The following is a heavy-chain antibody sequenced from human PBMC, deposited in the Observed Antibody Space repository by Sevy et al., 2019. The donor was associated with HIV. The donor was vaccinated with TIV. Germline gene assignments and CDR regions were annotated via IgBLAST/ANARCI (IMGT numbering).Heavy chain of an antibody. Sequence: GGSLRLSCSASGFTFSDYYMSWIRQAPGKGLEWVSYISRSGTTINYADSVKGRFTISRDNPKNSLYLQMNSLRAEDTAVYYCARVPILYADWYFDLWGRRTLVTVSS. CDR1: GFTFSDYY. CDR3: ARVPILYADWYFDL. CDR2: ISRSGTTI. V-gene: IGHV3-11*01. J-gene: IGHJ2*01. D-gene: IGHD2-8*01.